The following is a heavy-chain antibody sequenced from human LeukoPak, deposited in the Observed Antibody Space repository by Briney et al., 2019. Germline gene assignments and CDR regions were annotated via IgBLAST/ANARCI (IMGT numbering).Heavy chain of an antibody. Sequence: SVKVSCKASGGTFSGYGISWVRQAPGQGLEWVGGLIPIFGTTNYAQKFQGRVTITADESTSTAYMELSRLRSDDTAVYYCARDYKGDFWSGYYFHYMDVWGKGTTVTVSS. V-gene: IGHV1-69*13. D-gene: IGHD3-3*01. CDR2: LIPIFGTT. CDR1: GGTFSGYG. J-gene: IGHJ6*03. CDR3: ARDYKGDFWSGYYFHYMDV.